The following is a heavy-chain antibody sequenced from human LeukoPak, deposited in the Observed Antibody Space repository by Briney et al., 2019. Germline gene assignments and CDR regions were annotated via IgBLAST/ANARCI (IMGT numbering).Heavy chain of an antibody. Sequence: GGSLRLSCAASGFTFSSYAMSWVRQAPGKGLEWVSAISGSGGSTYYADSVKGRFTISRDNAKNSLYLLMNSLRAEDTAFYYCAKGSGSYWRSLYYFDYWGQGTPVTVSS. CDR1: GFTFSSYA. V-gene: IGHV3-23*01. CDR2: ISGSGGST. CDR3: AKGSGSYWRSLYYFDY. J-gene: IGHJ4*02. D-gene: IGHD1-26*01.